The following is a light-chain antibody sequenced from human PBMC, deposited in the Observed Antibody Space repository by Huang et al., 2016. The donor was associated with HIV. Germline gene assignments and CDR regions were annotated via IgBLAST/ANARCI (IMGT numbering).Light chain of an antibody. V-gene: IGKV3-15*01. J-gene: IGKJ4*01. CDR1: QSISNN. CDR2: GAS. CDR3: QQYNDWLSLT. Sequence: EIVMTQSPATLSVSPGERATLSCRASQSISNNLAWYQQKPGQAPRLLVYGASTRATGVPVRFSGSVSGTVFTLTISSLQFEDSAVYYCQQYNDWLSLTFGGGTKVGIK.